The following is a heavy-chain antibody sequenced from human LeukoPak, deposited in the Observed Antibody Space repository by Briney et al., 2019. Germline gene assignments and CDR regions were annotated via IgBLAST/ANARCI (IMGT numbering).Heavy chain of an antibody. CDR2: ISWNSGSI. CDR1: GFTFDDYA. CDR3: ARAYCSSTSCSPSYYGMDV. J-gene: IGHJ6*02. Sequence: GGSLRLSCAASGFTFDDYAMHWVRQAPGKGLEWVSGISWNSGSIGYADSVKGRFTISRDNAKNSLYLQMNSLRAEDTALYYCARAYCSSTSCSPSYYGMDVWGQGTTVTVSS. D-gene: IGHD2-2*01. V-gene: IGHV3-9*01.